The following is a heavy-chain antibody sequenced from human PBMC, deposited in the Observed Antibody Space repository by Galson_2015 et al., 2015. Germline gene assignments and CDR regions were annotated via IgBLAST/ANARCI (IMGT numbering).Heavy chain of an antibody. V-gene: IGHV3-74*01. Sequence: SLRLSCAASGFTSNHYWVHWVRQAPGKGLVWVSGISSDGSDTNYADSVKGRFTISRDNAKNTLYLQMNSLRSDDTAVYYCACVRFGLWGQGTTVTVSS. CDR2: ISSDGSDT. CDR1: GFTSNHYW. D-gene: IGHD3-10*02. J-gene: IGHJ6*02. CDR3: ACVRFGL.